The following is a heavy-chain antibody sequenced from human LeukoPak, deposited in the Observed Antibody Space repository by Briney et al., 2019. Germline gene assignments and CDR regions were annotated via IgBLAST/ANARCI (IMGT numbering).Heavy chain of an antibody. D-gene: IGHD1-14*01. CDR3: ARDGNPFDY. Sequence: SETLSLTCTVSGGSISSYYWSWVRQPPGRGLEWIGYIYYSGSTNYNPSLKSRVTISVDTSKNQFSLKLSSVTAADTAVYYCARDGNPFDYWGQGTLVTVSS. CDR2: IYYSGST. V-gene: IGHV4-59*01. J-gene: IGHJ4*02. CDR1: GGSISSYY.